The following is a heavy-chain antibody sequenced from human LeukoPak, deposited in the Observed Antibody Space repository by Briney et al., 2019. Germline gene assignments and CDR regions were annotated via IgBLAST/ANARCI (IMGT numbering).Heavy chain of an antibody. CDR3: AISRMWLSLHDAFDI. Sequence: SVKVSCKASGGTFSSYAISWVRQAPGQGLEWMGGIIPILGTANYAQKFQGRVTITTDESTSTAYMELSSLRSEDTAVYYCAISRMWLSLHDAFDIWGQGTMVTVSS. CDR2: IIPILGTA. CDR1: GGTFSSYA. D-gene: IGHD3-22*01. J-gene: IGHJ3*02. V-gene: IGHV1-69*05.